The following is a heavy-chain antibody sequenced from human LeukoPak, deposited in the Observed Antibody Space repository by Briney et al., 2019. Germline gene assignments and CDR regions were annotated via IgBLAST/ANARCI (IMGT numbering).Heavy chain of an antibody. Sequence: PSETLSLTCAVYGGSFSGYYWSWIRQPPGKGLEWIGEINHSGSTNYNPSLKSRVTISVDTSKNQFSLKLNSVTAADTAVYYCAPLWFGELRSDYWGQGTLVTVSS. D-gene: IGHD3-10*01. J-gene: IGHJ4*02. CDR1: GGSFSGYY. V-gene: IGHV4-34*01. CDR2: INHSGST. CDR3: APLWFGELRSDY.